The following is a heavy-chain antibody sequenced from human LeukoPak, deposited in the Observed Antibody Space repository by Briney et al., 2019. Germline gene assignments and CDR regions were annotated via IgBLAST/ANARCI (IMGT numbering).Heavy chain of an antibody. V-gene: IGHV5-51*01. CDR1: GYSFASYW. CDR2: IYPGDSDT. Sequence: AESLKISCKGSGYSFASYWIGWVRQMAGKGLEWTGIIYPGDSDTRYSPSFQGQVTISADTSISTAYLQWSSLKASDTAMYYCARLDWGTPIDYWGQGTLVTVSS. J-gene: IGHJ4*02. D-gene: IGHD3-16*01. CDR3: ARLDWGTPIDY.